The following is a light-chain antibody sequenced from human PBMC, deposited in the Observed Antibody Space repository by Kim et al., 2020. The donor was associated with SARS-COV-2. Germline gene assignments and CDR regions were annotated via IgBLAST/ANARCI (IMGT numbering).Light chain of an antibody. J-gene: IGKJ2*03. CDR2: DAS. V-gene: IGKV1-33*01. Sequence: DIQMTQSPSSLSVSVGDRVTITCQASQDISNYLNWYQQKPGKAPKLLIYDASNLETGVPSRFSGSGSGTDFTFTISRLQPEDIATYYCQQYNNFPYSFGQGTKLEIK. CDR3: QQYNNFPYS. CDR1: QDISNY.